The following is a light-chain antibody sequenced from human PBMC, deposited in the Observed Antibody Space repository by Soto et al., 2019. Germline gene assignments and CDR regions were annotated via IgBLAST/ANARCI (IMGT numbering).Light chain of an antibody. Sequence: QSVLTQPASVSGSPGQSITISCTGTSSDVGAYNYVSWYQQHPGKAPKLMIYDVSNRPSGVSNRFSGSKSGNTASLTISGLQAEDEADYYCNSYTSSTTSYVFGTGTKLTVL. CDR1: SSDVGAYNY. CDR2: DVS. V-gene: IGLV2-14*01. CDR3: NSYTSSTTSYV. J-gene: IGLJ1*01.